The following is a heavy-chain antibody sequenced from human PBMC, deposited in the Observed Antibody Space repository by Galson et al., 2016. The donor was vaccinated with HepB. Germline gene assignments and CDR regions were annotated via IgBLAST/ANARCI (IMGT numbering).Heavy chain of an antibody. D-gene: IGHD2-8*02. Sequence: SLRLSCAASGFTFSTYAMSWVRQAPGKGLEWVSTIANSGGSTYYADSVKGRFTISRDNSRDTLFLQMNSLRAADTALYYCANTGGPRGSWGQGTLVTVSS. V-gene: IGHV3-23*01. J-gene: IGHJ5*02. CDR3: ANTGGPRGS. CDR1: GFTFSTYA. CDR2: IANSGGST.